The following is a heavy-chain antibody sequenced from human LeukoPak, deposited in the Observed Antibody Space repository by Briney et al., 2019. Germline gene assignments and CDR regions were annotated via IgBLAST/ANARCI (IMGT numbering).Heavy chain of an antibody. D-gene: IGHD6-13*01. CDR2: ISAYNGDT. V-gene: IGHV1-18*01. CDR3: VRDPTAAASTDDWFDP. CDR1: GYTFTSYG. Sequence: EASVKVSCKASGYTFTSYGISWVRQAPGQGLEWMGWISAYNGDTNSAQKLQGRVSMTTDTSTNTAYMELRSLRSDDTAVYYCVRDPTAAASTDDWFDPWGQGTLVTVSS. J-gene: IGHJ5*02.